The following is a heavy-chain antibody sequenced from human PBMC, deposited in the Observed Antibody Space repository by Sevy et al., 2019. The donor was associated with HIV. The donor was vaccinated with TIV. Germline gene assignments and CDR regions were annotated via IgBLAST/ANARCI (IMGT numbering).Heavy chain of an antibody. CDR3: AIPAEAGSYQLSH. V-gene: IGHV3-21*01. D-gene: IGHD3-16*02. Sequence: GGSLRLSCAVSGFAFSPYSMVWVRQAPGKGLEWVAFISSNQKDIYYAESVKGRFTISRDNAKKTLFLQLNSLRDEDSAVYFCAIPAEAGSYQLSHWGQGTVVTVSS. CDR1: GFAFSPYS. CDR2: ISSNQKDI. J-gene: IGHJ1*01.